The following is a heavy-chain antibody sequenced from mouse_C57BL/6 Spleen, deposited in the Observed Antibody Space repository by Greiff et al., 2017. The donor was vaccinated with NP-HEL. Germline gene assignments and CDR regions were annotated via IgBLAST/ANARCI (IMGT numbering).Heavy chain of an antibody. Sequence: QVQLKQPGAELVMPGASVKLSCKASGYTFTSYWMHWVKQRPGQGLEWIGEIDPSDSYTNYNQKFKGKSTLTVDKSSSTAYMQLSSLTSEDSAVYYCARLRGSRWYFDVWGTGTTVTVSS. CDR1: GYTFTSYW. D-gene: IGHD1-1*02. J-gene: IGHJ1*03. CDR2: IDPSDSYT. V-gene: IGHV1-69*01. CDR3: ARLRGSRWYFDV.